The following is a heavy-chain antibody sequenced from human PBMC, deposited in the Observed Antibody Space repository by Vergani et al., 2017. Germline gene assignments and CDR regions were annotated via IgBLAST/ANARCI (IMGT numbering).Heavy chain of an antibody. CDR2: IYYSGST. CDR1: NDSVSNTFYY. CDR3: AISTSGSYWGGYYYYGMDV. D-gene: IGHD1-26*01. V-gene: IGHV4-39*07. J-gene: IGHJ6*02. Sequence: QVQLQESGPGLVKPSETLSLTCTVSNDSVSNTFYYWGWIRQTPGKGLEWIGSIYYSGSTYYNPSLESRVTMSVDTSKSQFSLKLSSVTAADTAVYYCAISTSGSYWGGYYYYGMDVWGQGTTVTVSS.